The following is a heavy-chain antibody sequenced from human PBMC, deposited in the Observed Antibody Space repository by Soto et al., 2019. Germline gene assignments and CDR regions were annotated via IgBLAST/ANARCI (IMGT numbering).Heavy chain of an antibody. D-gene: IGHD3-22*01. CDR2: VVGSGAAT. V-gene: IGHV3-23*01. Sequence: HPGGSLRLSCAASGFTFTNYAMTWVRQAPGKGLDWVSAVVGSGAATYYADSVKGRFTISRDNSKDTLYLQMNSLRAEDTAVYYCAKLTSYYESTSPIQYFFDYWGQGTPVTVSS. J-gene: IGHJ4*02. CDR1: GFTFTNYA. CDR3: AKLTSYYESTSPIQYFFDY.